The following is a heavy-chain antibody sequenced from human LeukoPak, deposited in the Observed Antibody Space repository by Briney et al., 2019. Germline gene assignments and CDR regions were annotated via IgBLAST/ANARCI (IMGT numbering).Heavy chain of an antibody. Sequence: AGGSLRLSCAASGFSFSREWMCWVRQAPGKGLEWVANIKQDGSEKYYVDSVKGRFIISRDNAKNLLYLQMNSLRDEDTAVYYCANMVRGVIINYWGQGTLVTVSS. CDR3: ANMVRGVIINY. CDR2: IKQDGSEK. V-gene: IGHV3-7*05. D-gene: IGHD3-10*01. CDR1: GFSFSREW. J-gene: IGHJ4*02.